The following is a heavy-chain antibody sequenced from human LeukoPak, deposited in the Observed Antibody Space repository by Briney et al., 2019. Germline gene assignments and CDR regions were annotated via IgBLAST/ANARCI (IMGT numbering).Heavy chain of an antibody. D-gene: IGHD3/OR15-3a*01. CDR2: ISSSGSSI. CDR1: RFTFSDYY. V-gene: IGHV3-11*04. CDR3: AKDRHYQSNDLDY. J-gene: IGHJ4*02. Sequence: GGSLRLSCAASRFTFSDYYMSWIRQAPGKGLEWVSYISSSGSSIYYADSVKGRFTISRDNAKNSLYLQMNSLRAEDTAVYYCAKDRHYQSNDLDYWGQGTLVTVSS.